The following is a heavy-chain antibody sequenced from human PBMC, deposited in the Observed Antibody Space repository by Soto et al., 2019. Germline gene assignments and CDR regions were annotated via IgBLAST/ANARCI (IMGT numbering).Heavy chain of an antibody. V-gene: IGHV1-69*13. CDR1: GGSFSSYA. J-gene: IGHJ6*02. CDR3: ARDLADYYGSGSYYKPPPMDV. D-gene: IGHD3-10*01. CDR2: IIPIFGTA. Sequence: SVKVSCKASGGSFSSYAIRWGRKAHGQRLEWMGGIIPIFGTANYAQKFQGRVTINADESTSTAYMELSSLRSEDTAVYYCARDLADYYGSGSYYKPPPMDVWGQGTTVTVSS.